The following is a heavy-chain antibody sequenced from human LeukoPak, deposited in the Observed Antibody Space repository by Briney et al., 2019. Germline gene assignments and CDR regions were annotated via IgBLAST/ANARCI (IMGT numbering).Heavy chain of an antibody. D-gene: IGHD5-18*01. CDR2: MYPGDSDNRYN. Sequence: KPGESLKISCKASGYRFTNYWIGWVRQMPGKGLEWMGIMYPGDSDNRYNRYSPSFQGQVTISADKSVSTAYLQWSSLKASDTAMYYCARHTRGVDRALVQDAFDIWGQGTTVTVSS. CDR1: GYRFTNYW. V-gene: IGHV5-51*01. CDR3: ARHTRGVDRALVQDAFDI. J-gene: IGHJ3*02.